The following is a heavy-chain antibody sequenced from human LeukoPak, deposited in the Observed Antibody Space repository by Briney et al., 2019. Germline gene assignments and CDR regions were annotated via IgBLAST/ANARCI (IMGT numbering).Heavy chain of an antibody. CDR3: VRERLRRIVVVRWYFDL. J-gene: IGHJ2*01. D-gene: IGHD3-22*01. Sequence: RTGGSLRLSCAVSGFNVSTNQMSWVRQVPGRSLEGGAAIYTGGSTYYADPVKGRFTISRDNSKNTVFLEMTRLSGADTAVYYCVRERLRRIVVVRWYFDLWGRGTLVTVSS. CDR2: IYTGGST. V-gene: IGHV3-53*01. CDR1: GFNVSTNQ.